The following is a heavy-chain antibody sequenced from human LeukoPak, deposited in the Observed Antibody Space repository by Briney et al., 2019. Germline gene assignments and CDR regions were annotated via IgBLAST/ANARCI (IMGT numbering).Heavy chain of an antibody. CDR1: GFTFSSYS. Sequence: GGSLRLSCAASGFTFSSYSMNWVRQAPGKGLEWVSYISSSSSTIHYADSVKGRFTISRDNAKNSLYLQMNSLRAEDTAVYYCARDRPGSMDVWGQGTTVIVSS. CDR2: ISSSSSTI. D-gene: IGHD3-10*01. CDR3: ARDRPGSMDV. J-gene: IGHJ6*02. V-gene: IGHV3-48*01.